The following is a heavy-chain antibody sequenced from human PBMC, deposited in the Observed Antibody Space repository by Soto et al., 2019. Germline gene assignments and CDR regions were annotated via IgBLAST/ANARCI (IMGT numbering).Heavy chain of an antibody. D-gene: IGHD2-21*02. CDR2: IWYVGSNK. CDR3: ARAEVVVTAIPDY. Sequence: QVQLVESGGGVVQPGRSLRLSCAASGFTFSSYGMHWVRQAPGKGLEWVAVIWYVGSNKYYADSVKGRFTISRDNSKNTLYLQMNSLRAEDTAVYYCARAEVVVTAIPDYWGQGTLVTVSS. V-gene: IGHV3-33*01. CDR1: GFTFSSYG. J-gene: IGHJ4*02.